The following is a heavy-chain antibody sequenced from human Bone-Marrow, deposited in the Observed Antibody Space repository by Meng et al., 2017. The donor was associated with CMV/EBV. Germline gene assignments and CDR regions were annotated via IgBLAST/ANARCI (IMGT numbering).Heavy chain of an antibody. CDR1: GFTFSSYA. CDR3: AKRATGYCSSTSCYEARIWVGGMDV. V-gene: IGHV3-23*03. Sequence: GESLKISCAASGFTFSSYAMSWVRQAPGKGLEWVSVIYSGGSSTYYADSVKGRFTISRDNSKNTLYLQMNSLRAEDTAVYYCAKRATGYCSSTSCYEARIWVGGMDVWGQGTTVTVSS. J-gene: IGHJ6*02. D-gene: IGHD2-2*01. CDR2: IYSGGSST.